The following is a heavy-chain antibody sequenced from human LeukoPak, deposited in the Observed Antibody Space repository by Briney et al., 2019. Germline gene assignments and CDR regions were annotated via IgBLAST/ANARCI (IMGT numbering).Heavy chain of an antibody. CDR2: IWYDGSIK. V-gene: IGHV3-33*01. CDR3: ARDRCTNGVCYYDY. CDR1: GFSFSSYE. Sequence: GGSLRLSCEVSGFSFSSYEMNWVRQAPGKGLEWVAVIWYDGSIKYYGDSVRGRFTISRDNPKNMLYLQMNSLRAEDTAVYYCARDRCTNGVCYYDYWGQGTLVTVSS. J-gene: IGHJ4*02. D-gene: IGHD2-8*01.